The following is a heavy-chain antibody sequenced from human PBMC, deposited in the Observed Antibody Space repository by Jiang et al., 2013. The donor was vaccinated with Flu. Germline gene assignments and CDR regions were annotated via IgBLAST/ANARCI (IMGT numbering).Heavy chain of an antibody. CDR2: INTGNGGT. CDR3: ARVSGNNNDAFDI. D-gene: IGHD6-25*01. J-gene: IGHJ3*02. CDR1: GYTFTDFY. Sequence: SGAEVKKPGASMKVSCRTSGYTFTDFYMHWVRQAPGQGLEWMGRINTGNGGTSYAQKFQGRVTMTRDTSISTAYMELSSLRSDDTAVYYCARVSGNNNDAFDIWGQGTMVTVSS. V-gene: IGHV1-2*06.